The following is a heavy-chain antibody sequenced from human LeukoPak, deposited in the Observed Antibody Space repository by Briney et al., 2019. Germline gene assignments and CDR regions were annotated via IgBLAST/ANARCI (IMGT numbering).Heavy chain of an antibody. V-gene: IGHV4-61*02. Sequence: PSETLSLTCTVSGGSFSSGSYYWSWIRQPPGKGLEWIGRIYTTGSTNYNPSLKSRVTISLDTSKNQFSLKLSSVTAADTAVYYCARRNRTYYYGSGSYPPKVYYYYYMDVWGKGTTVTISS. J-gene: IGHJ6*03. CDR1: GGSFSSGSYY. CDR3: ARRNRTYYYGSGSYPPKVYYYYYMDV. D-gene: IGHD3-10*01. CDR2: IYTTGST.